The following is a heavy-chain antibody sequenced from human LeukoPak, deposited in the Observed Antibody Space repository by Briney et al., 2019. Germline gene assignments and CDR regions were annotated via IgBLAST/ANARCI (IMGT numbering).Heavy chain of an antibody. D-gene: IGHD6-13*01. Sequence: SETLSLTCTVSGGSISSYYWSWIRQPPGKGLEWIGYIYYSGSTNYNPSLKSRVTISVDTSKNHFSLKLSSVTAADTAVYYCASQGIAAAGSDPIFDYWGQGTLVTVSS. CDR1: GGSISSYY. J-gene: IGHJ4*02. CDR3: ASQGIAAAGSDPIFDY. CDR2: IYYSGST. V-gene: IGHV4-59*01.